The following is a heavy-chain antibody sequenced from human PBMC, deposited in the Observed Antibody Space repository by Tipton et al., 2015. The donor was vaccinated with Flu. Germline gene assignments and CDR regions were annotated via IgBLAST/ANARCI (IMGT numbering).Heavy chain of an antibody. CDR2: VSDSADNT. CDR1: GFTFSSYA. D-gene: IGHD1-26*01. J-gene: IGHJ3*01. V-gene: IGHV3-23*01. CDR3: ARPLRPTDGASYYSAFGV. Sequence: SLRLSCVASGFTFSSYAMTWVRQAPGKGLEWVSSVSDSADNTFYADSVQGRFTITRDSPTNTLYLQMQSLRGDGTAVYYCARPLRPTDGASYYSAFGVWGQGTGVSVSP.